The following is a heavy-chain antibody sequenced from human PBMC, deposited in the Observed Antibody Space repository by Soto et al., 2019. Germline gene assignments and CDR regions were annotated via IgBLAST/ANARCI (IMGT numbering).Heavy chain of an antibody. J-gene: IGHJ6*02. CDR3: ARGHYRYGLDF. Sequence: PQSLISNIAGGSITSAGYVWNWIRQPPGKGLEWVGYIYQSGSSSDNPSLKSRVTMSLNRSKNQFSLNLTSVTAADTAVYFCARGHYRYGLDFWGQGTTVTVSS. CDR2: IYQSGSS. V-gene: IGHV4-30-2*01. CDR1: GGSITSAGYV.